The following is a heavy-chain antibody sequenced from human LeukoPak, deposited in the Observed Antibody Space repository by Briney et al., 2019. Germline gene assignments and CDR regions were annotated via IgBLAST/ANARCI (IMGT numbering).Heavy chain of an antibody. V-gene: IGHV3-33*01. J-gene: IGHJ4*02. D-gene: IGHD3-22*01. CDR3: AREHYDSSGYYYFDY. CDR2: IWYDGSNK. Sequence: GMSLRLSCAASGFTFSSYGMHWVRQAPGKGLEWGAVIWYDGSNKYYADSVKGRFTISRDNSKNTLYLQMNSLRAEDTAVYYCAREHYDSSGYYYFDYWGQGTLVTVSS. CDR1: GFTFSSYG.